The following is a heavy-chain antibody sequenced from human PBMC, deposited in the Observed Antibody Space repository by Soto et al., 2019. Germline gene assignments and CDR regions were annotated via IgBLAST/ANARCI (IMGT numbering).Heavy chain of an antibody. D-gene: IGHD4-17*01. CDR3: ARETGSTPNFDY. Sequence: ASVKVSCKASGCTFSRYAIHWVRQAPGQSLEWMGWINAGAGGTVYSKKFQGRVTITRDTSASTVHMEVSSLTSEDTAVYYCARETGSTPNFDYWGQGTLVTVSS. V-gene: IGHV1-3*01. CDR1: GCTFSRYA. J-gene: IGHJ4*02. CDR2: INAGAGGT.